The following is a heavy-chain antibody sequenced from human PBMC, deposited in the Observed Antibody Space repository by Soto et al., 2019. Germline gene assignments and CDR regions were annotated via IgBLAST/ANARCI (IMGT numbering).Heavy chain of an antibody. Sequence: GGSLRLSCAASGFTFSSYARSWVRQAPGKGLEWVSIMSGSGGTTFYADSVKGRFTISRADSNNTVYLQMNSLRDEDTALYYCARGTGGSSAWRPLDRWGQGTLVTVYS. D-gene: IGHD6-19*01. CDR2: MSGSGGTT. CDR1: GFTFSSYA. J-gene: IGHJ5*02. V-gene: IGHV3-23*01. CDR3: ARGTGGSSAWRPLDR.